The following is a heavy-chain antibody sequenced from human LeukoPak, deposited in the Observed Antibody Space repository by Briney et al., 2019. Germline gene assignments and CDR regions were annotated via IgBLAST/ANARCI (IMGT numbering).Heavy chain of an antibody. J-gene: IGHJ4*02. D-gene: IGHD1-26*01. CDR1: GGSISSSSYY. CDR3: AYRGSYYHRVRDY. Sequence: PSETLSLTCTVSGGSISSSSYYWGWIRQPPGKGLEWIGSIYYSGSTYYNPSLKSRVTISVDTSKNQFSLKLSSVTAADTAVYYCAYRGSYYHRVRDYWGQGTLVTVSS. CDR2: IYYSGST. V-gene: IGHV4-39*07.